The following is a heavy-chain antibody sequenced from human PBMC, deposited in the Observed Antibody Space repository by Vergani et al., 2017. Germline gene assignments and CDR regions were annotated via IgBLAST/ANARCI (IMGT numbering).Heavy chain of an antibody. Sequence: QVQLVESGGGVVQPGGSLRLSCAASGFTFSSYGMHWVRQAPGKGLEWVAFIRYDGSNKYYADSVKGRFTISRDNSKNTLYLQMNSLRVEDTAVYYCAKDRAITATTVPDYWGQGTLVTVSS. CDR1: GFTFSSYG. J-gene: IGHJ4*02. CDR2: IRYDGSNK. V-gene: IGHV3-30*02. CDR3: AKDRAITATTVPDY. D-gene: IGHD1-20*01.